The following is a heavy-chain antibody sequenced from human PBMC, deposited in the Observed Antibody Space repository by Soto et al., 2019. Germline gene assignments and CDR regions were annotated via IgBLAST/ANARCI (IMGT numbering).Heavy chain of an antibody. J-gene: IGHJ4*02. CDR3: ARSNGDYGDY. V-gene: IGHV4-59*01. CDR1: GDSISSYY. CDR2: IYYSVST. Sequence: SETLSLTCTVSGDSISSYYWSWIRQPPGKGLYCIGYIYYSVSTNXXPSLKSRXXISVDTSKNHXCLKLXSMTAAYTAVYYCARSNGDYGDYWRQGTLVTVSS. D-gene: IGHD4-17*01.